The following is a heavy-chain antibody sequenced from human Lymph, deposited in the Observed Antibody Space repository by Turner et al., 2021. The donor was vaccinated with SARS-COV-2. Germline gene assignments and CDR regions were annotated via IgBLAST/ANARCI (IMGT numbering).Heavy chain of an antibody. Sequence: DVQLVESWRGLVTPGGSLRLSCAASGFTFSSYGMNWVRQAQGKGLEWVSSITFTSSYIYYADSVKGRFTISRDNAKNSLYLQMNSLRAEETAVYYCARGPPDFPYYFDYWGQGTLVTVSS. CDR3: ARGPPDFPYYFDY. CDR2: ITFTSSYI. J-gene: IGHJ4*02. D-gene: IGHD2-21*02. CDR1: GFTFSSYG. V-gene: IGHV3-21*01.